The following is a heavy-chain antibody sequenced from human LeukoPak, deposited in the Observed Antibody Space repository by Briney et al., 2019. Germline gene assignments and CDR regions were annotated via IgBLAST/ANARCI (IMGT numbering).Heavy chain of an antibody. CDR2: ISYDGSNK. J-gene: IGHJ4*02. D-gene: IGHD4-17*01. CDR1: GFTFSSYA. CDR3: AKEATYGDLDY. Sequence: GGSLRLSCAASGFTFSSYAMHWVRQAPGKGLEWVAVISYDGSNKNYADSVKGRFTISRDNSKNTLYLQMNSLRAEDTAVYYCAKEATYGDLDYWGQGTLVTVSS. V-gene: IGHV3-30*04.